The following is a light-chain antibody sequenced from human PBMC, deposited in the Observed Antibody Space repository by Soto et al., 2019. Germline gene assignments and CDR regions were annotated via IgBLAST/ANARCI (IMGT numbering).Light chain of an antibody. J-gene: IGLJ2*01. Sequence: QSGLTQPASVSGSPGQSITISCTGSSSDVGSYNLVSWYQQYPGKAPKLMIFEGNKRPSGVSNRFSASKSGNTASLTISGLQAEDEADYYCWSYAGRRTFEVFGGGTKLTVL. CDR3: WSYAGRRTFEV. CDR2: EGN. CDR1: SSDVGSYNL. V-gene: IGLV2-23*03.